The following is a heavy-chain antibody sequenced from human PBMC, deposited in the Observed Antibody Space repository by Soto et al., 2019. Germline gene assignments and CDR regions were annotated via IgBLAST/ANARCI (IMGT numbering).Heavy chain of an antibody. D-gene: IGHD3-10*01. CDR2: ISPYKGNT. CDR3: ARDLDGSGSYFTDY. V-gene: IGHV1-18*01. CDR1: GYSFSSIG. J-gene: IGHJ4*02. Sequence: ASVKVSCKTSGYSFSSIGISWVRQAPGRGLEWMGWISPYKGNTYYAQRLQGRVTMTKDTSTSTAYMELRSLRSDDTAVYFCARDLDGSGSYFTDYWGQGTLVTVSS.